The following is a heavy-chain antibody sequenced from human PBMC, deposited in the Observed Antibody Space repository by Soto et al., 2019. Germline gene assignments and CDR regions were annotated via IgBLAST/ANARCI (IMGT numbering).Heavy chain of an antibody. CDR2: VYWDDSK. CDR1: GFSLSTRDVV. J-gene: IGHJ4*02. CDR3: AHCRGGVASF. V-gene: IGHV2-5*02. D-gene: IGHD2-2*01. Sequence: QITLNESGPTLVKPTQTLTLTCTFSGFSLSTRDVVVGWIRQPPGEALEWLGVVYWDDSKTYSPSLESRLTITKDTSKNQVVLRMTKMDPVDTATYYCAHCRGGVASFWGQGTLVTVSS.